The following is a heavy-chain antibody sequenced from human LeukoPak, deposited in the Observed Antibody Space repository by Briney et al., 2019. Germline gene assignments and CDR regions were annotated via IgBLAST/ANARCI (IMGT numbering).Heavy chain of an antibody. D-gene: IGHD3-10*01. CDR1: GYTFTSYG. V-gene: IGHV1-18*01. CDR3: ARGGELLWFGELPTDY. J-gene: IGHJ4*02. CDR2: ISAYNGNT. Sequence: ASVKVSCKASGYTFTSYGISWVRQAPGQGLEWMGWISAYNGNTNYAQKLQGRVTMTTDTSTSTAYMELRSLRSDDTAMYYCARGGELLWFGELPTDYWGQGTLVTVSS.